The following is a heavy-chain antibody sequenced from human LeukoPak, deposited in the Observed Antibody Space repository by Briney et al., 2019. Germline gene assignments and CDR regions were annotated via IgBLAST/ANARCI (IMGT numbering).Heavy chain of an antibody. CDR1: GYTFTGYN. V-gene: IGHV1-2*02. CDR2: INPNGGGT. D-gene: IGHD2-21*02. J-gene: IGHJ4*02. Sequence: ASVKVSCKASGYTFTGYNIHWMRQAPGQGLEWMGWINPNGGGTNYAQNFQGRVAMTMDTSIATVYMEVSGLTPDDTAVYYCARAVRVTTDFDCWGQGTLDTVSS. CDR3: ARAVRVTTDFDC.